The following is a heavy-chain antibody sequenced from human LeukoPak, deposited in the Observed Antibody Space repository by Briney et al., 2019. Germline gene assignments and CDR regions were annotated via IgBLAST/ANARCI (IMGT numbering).Heavy chain of an antibody. CDR3: ARSVVVVAAPSDY. J-gene: IGHJ4*02. CDR2: ISYDAKRN. D-gene: IGHD2-15*01. CDR1: GFTFRSYG. Sequence: GGSLRLSCATSGFTFRSYGMHWVRQVPGKGLEWVAVISYDAKRNYHVDSVKGRFTISRDNSKNTLYLQMNSLRAEDTAVYYCARSVVVVAAPSDYWGQGTLVTVSS. V-gene: IGHV3-30*03.